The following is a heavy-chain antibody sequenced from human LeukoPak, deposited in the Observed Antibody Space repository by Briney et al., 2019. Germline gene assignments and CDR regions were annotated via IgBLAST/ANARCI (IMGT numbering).Heavy chain of an antibody. J-gene: IGHJ5*02. V-gene: IGHV4-59*08. D-gene: IGHD6-13*01. Sequence: SETLSLTCTVSGGSISSYYWSWIRQPPGKGLEWIGYIYYSGSTNYNPSLKSRVTISVDTSKNQFSLKLSSVTAADTAVYYCARLPPYSSSLNWFDPWGQETLVTVSS. CDR1: GGSISSYY. CDR2: IYYSGST. CDR3: ARLPPYSSSLNWFDP.